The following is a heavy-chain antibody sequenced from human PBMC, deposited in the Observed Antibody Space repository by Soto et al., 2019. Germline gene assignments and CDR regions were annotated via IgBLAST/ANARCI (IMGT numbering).Heavy chain of an antibody. CDR1: GFTFSSYG. Sequence: SLRLSCAASGFTFSSYGMHWVRQAPGKGLEWVAVISYDGSNKYYADSVKGRFTISRDNSKNTLYLQMNSLRAEDTAVYYCAKDRWNYGSPWFDPWGQGTLVTVSS. CDR2: ISYDGSNK. D-gene: IGHD1-7*01. J-gene: IGHJ5*02. CDR3: AKDRWNYGSPWFDP. V-gene: IGHV3-30*18.